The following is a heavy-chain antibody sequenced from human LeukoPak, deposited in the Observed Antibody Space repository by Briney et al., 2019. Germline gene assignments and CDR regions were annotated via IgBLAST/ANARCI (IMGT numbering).Heavy chain of an antibody. CDR2: ISSSSSYI. CDR1: GFTFSSYS. Sequence: GGSLRLSCAASGFTFSSYSMNWVRQASGKGLEWVSSISSSSSYIYYADSVKGRFTISRDNAKNSLYPQMNSLRAEDTAVYYCARGQQQLVPNWFDPWGQGTLVTVSS. J-gene: IGHJ5*02. CDR3: ARGQQQLVPNWFDP. D-gene: IGHD6-13*01. V-gene: IGHV3-21*01.